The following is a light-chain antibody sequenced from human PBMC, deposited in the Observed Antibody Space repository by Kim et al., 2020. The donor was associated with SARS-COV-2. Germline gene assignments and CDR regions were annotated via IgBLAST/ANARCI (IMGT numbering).Light chain of an antibody. Sequence: ASVGDRVTITCRASQSISSYLNWYQQKPGKAPKLLIYAASSLQSGVPSRFSGSGSGTDFTLTISSLQPEDFATYYCQQSYSTLLYTFGQGTKLEIK. V-gene: IGKV1-39*01. CDR2: AAS. CDR1: QSISSY. J-gene: IGKJ2*01. CDR3: QQSYSTLLYT.